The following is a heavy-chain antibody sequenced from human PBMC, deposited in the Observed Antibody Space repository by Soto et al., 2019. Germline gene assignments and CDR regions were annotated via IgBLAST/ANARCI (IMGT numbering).Heavy chain of an antibody. CDR1: GGSISSGGYY. CDR3: ARGIEVVAERGYGMDV. J-gene: IGHJ6*02. D-gene: IGHD2-15*01. V-gene: IGHV4-31*03. Sequence: QVQLQESGPGLVKPSQTLSLTCTVSGGSISSGGYYWSWIRQHPGKGLEWIGYIYYSGSTYYNPSLKSRVILTGHSPKNQLPRKRSSVTAADTAVYYWARGIEVVAERGYGMDVWGQGTTVTVSS. CDR2: IYYSGST.